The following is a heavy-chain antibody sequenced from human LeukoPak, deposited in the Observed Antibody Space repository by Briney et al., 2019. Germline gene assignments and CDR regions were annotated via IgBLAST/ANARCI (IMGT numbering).Heavy chain of an antibody. D-gene: IGHD6-13*01. J-gene: IGHJ4*02. CDR3: GGSSWYMEFHY. V-gene: IGHV4-39*07. Sequence: PSETLSLTCTVSGGSISSSSYYWGWIRQPPGKGLEWIGSIYYRGSTNYNPSLKSRVTISVDTSKNQFSLNLSSVTAADTAVYYCGGSSWYMEFHYWGQGTLVTVSS. CDR2: IYYRGST. CDR1: GGSISSSSYY.